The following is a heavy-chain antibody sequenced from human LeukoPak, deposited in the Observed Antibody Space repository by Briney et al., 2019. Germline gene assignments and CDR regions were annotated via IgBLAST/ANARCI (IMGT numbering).Heavy chain of an antibody. CDR1: GFNFRAYW. V-gene: IGHV3-48*04. J-gene: IGHJ4*02. D-gene: IGHD1-26*01. Sequence: GGSLRLSCTTSGFNFRAYWMAWVRQAPGKGLEWVSYISSSSSTIYYADSVKGRFTISRDNAKNSLYLQMNSLRAEDTAVYYCARDTRIVGATQPDYWGQGTLVTVSS. CDR3: ARDTRIVGATQPDY. CDR2: ISSSSSTI.